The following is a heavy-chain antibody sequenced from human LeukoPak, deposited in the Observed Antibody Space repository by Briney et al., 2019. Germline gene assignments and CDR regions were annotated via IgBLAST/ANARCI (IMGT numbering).Heavy chain of an antibody. CDR3: ASGGYCSSTSCYPTWFDP. D-gene: IGHD2-2*01. V-gene: IGHV4-59*01. CDR2: VSYTGST. Sequence: SETLSLTCTASGGSITSYYWSWIRQPPGKGLEWIGYVSYTGSTNYNPSLQSRVTMSIDTSKNRFSLKLSSVTAADTAVYYCASGGYCSSTSCYPTWFDPWGQGTLVTVSS. CDR1: GGSITSYY. J-gene: IGHJ5*02.